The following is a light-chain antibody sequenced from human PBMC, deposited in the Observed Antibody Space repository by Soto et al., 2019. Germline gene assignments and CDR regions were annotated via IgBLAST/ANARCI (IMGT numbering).Light chain of an antibody. CDR2: EVS. Sequence: QSALTQPASVSGSPGQSITISCTGTSSDVGSYNLVSWYQQHPGKAPKLMIYEVSKRPSGVSNRFSGSKSGTTASLTISWLKAEDEANYYCCSYAGSSTLYVFGTRTKLTVL. CDR3: CSYAGSSTLYV. V-gene: IGLV2-23*02. CDR1: SSDVGSYNL. J-gene: IGLJ1*01.